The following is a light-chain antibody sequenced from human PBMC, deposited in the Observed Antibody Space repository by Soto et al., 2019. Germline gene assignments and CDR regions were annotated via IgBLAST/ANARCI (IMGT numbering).Light chain of an antibody. CDR2: GAS. CDR1: KSVSSGY. V-gene: IGKV3-20*01. J-gene: IGKJ3*01. Sequence: EIVLTQSPGTRSLSPGERATLSCRASKSVSSGYLAWYQQKPGQAPRLLIYGASSRATGIPDRFSGSGSGTDFTLTISRLEPEDFAVYYCQQYGSSPFTFGPGTKVDIK. CDR3: QQYGSSPFT.